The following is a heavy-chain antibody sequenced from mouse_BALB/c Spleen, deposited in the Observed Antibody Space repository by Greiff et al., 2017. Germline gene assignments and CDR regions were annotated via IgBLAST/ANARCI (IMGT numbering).Heavy chain of an antibody. CDR3: ARKDYGSSMDY. V-gene: IGHV1S29*02. J-gene: IGHJ4*01. D-gene: IGHD1-1*01. Sequence: VQLQQPGPELVKPGASVKISCKASGYTFTDYNMHWVKQSHGKSLEWIGYICPYNGGTGYNQKFKSKATLTVDNSSSTAYMELRSLTSEDSAVYYCARKDYGSSMDYWGQGTSVTVSS. CDR2: ICPYNGGT. CDR1: GYTFTDYN.